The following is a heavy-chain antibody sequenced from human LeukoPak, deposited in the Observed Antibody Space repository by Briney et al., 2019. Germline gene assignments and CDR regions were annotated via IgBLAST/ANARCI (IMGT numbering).Heavy chain of an antibody. D-gene: IGHD2-8*01. V-gene: IGHV1-2*02. CDR2: VNPKSGGT. J-gene: IGHJ4*02. Sequence: ASVKVSCKASGYTFSGYYMNWVRQAPGQGLEWMGWVNPKSGGTNYAQKFQGRVTMTRDTSINTAYMELSRLRSDDTAVYYCARVYCTKGICYNPDYWGQGTLVTVSS. CDR3: ARVYCTKGICYNPDY. CDR1: GYTFSGYY.